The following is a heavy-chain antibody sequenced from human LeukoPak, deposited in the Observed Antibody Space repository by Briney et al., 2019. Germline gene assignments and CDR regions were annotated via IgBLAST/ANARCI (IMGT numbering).Heavy chain of an antibody. J-gene: IGHJ4*01. CDR2: IRQDGGEK. V-gene: IGHV3-7*01. CDR1: GFSFTTSW. CDR3: ARDGTAPGLYFDL. D-gene: IGHD6-13*01. Sequence: GGSLRLSCAASGFSFTTSWMSWVRQAPGKGLEWVASIRQDGGEKSYVDSVKGRFTISRDNTRNSLYLQMSSLRAEDTAVYYCARDGTAPGLYFDLWGQGTLVTVSS.